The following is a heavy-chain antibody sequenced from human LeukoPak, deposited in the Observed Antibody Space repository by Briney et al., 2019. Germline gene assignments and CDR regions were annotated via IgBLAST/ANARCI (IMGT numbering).Heavy chain of an antibody. V-gene: IGHV1-69*05. CDR1: GGTFSSYA. Sequence: GASVKVSCKASGGTFSSYAISWVRQAPGQGLEWMGGIIPIFGTANYAQKFQGRVTITTDESTSTAYMELSSLRSEDTAVYYCARGFWSGYYTSYYYYMDVWGKGTTVTVSS. CDR3: ARGFWSGYYTSYYYYMDV. D-gene: IGHD3-3*01. CDR2: IIPIFGTA. J-gene: IGHJ6*03.